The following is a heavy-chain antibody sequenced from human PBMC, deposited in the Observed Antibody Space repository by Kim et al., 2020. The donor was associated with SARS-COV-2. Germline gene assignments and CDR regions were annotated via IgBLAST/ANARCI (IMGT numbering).Heavy chain of an antibody. CDR2: IIPILGIA. CDR3: ASAVVRGAFDI. CDR1: GGTFSSYA. V-gene: IGHV1-69*04. J-gene: IGHJ3*02. D-gene: IGHD2-15*01. Sequence: SVKVSCKASGGTFSSYAISWVRQAPGQGLEWMGRIIPILGIANYAQKFQGRVTITADKSTSTAYMELSSLRSEDTAVYYCASAVVRGAFDIWGQGTMVTVSS.